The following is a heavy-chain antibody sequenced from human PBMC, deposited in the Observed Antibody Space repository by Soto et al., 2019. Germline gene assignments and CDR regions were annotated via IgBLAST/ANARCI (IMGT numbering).Heavy chain of an antibody. J-gene: IGHJ4*02. Sequence: ASVKVSCKASGYTFSSYHISWVRQASGQGLEWMGWVNPNSNETDYAQKFQGRVTMAGNTSIRTAYMELSSLRSDDTAVYYCVRSGRRSGIDYWGQGTLVTVSS. CDR3: VRSGRRSGIDY. V-gene: IGHV1-8*01. CDR1: GYTFSSYH. D-gene: IGHD5-12*01. CDR2: VNPNSNET.